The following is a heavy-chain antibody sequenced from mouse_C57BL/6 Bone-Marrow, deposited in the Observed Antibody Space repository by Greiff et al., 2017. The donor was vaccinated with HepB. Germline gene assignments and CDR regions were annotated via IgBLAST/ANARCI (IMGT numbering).Heavy chain of an antibody. CDR2: IYPRSGNT. D-gene: IGHD1-1*01. CDR3: ARGHYYGSSLAWFAY. Sequence: QVQLQQSGAELARPGASVKLSCKASGYTFTSYGISWVKQRTGQGLEWIGEIYPRSGNTYYNEKFKGKATLTADKSSSTAYMELRSLTSEDSAVYFCARGHYYGSSLAWFAYWGQGTLVTVSA. CDR1: GYTFTSYG. V-gene: IGHV1-81*01. J-gene: IGHJ3*01.